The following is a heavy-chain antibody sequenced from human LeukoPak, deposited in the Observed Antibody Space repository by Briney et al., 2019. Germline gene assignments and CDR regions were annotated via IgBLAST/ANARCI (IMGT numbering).Heavy chain of an antibody. CDR3: TRGGRDGFDI. D-gene: IGHD5-24*01. CDR2: IGTAGDT. CDR1: RFTFSTYD. Sequence: GGSLRLSCAASRFTFSTYDMHWVRLTAGNGLEWVSGIGTAGDTYYSGSVKGRFIISRENAKSSSYLQMNSLRVGDTALYYCTRGGRDGFDIWGRGTLVTVSS. V-gene: IGHV3-13*01. J-gene: IGHJ3*02.